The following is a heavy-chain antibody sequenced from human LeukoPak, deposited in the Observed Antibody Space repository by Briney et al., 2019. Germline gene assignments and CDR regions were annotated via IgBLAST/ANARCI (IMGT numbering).Heavy chain of an antibody. CDR1: GYTFTSYA. D-gene: IGHD6-19*01. CDR2: INAGNSNT. V-gene: IGHV1-3*01. CDR3: ARLAVADTETFDY. Sequence: ASVKVSCKASGYTFTSYAMHWVRQAPGQRLEWMGWINAGNSNTKYSQKFQGRVTVTRDTSASTAYMELSSLRSEDTAVYYCARLAVADTETFDYWGQGTLVTVSS. J-gene: IGHJ4*02.